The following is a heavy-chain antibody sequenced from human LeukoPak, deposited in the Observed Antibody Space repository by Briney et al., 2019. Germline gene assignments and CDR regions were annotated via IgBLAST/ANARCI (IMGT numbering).Heavy chain of an antibody. CDR1: GGSISSDDYY. D-gene: IGHD2-2*02. Sequence: SETLSLTCTVSGGSISSDDYYWSWIRQAPGKGLEWIGYIYYSGSTYYNPSLKSRVIISVDTSKNQFSLKLSSVTAPDTAVYYCAPSQYCSSTRCYRMGHWFDPWGQGTLVNGSS. J-gene: IGHJ5*02. V-gene: IGHV4-30-4*01. CDR2: IYYSGST. CDR3: APSQYCSSTRCYRMGHWFDP.